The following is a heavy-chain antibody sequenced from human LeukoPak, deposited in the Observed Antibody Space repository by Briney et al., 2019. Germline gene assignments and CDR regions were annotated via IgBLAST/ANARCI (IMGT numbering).Heavy chain of an antibody. J-gene: IGHJ6*02. CDR2: ISSSGSTI. Sequence: PGGSLRLSCAASGFTFSSYEMSWVRQAPGKGLEWVSYISSSGSTIYYADSVKGRFTISRDNAKNSLYLQMNSLRAEDTAVYYCARDGRRDGYISLRNYYYGMDVWGQGTTVTVSS. CDR3: ARDGRRDGYISLRNYYYGMDV. V-gene: IGHV3-48*03. D-gene: IGHD5-24*01. CDR1: GFTFSSYE.